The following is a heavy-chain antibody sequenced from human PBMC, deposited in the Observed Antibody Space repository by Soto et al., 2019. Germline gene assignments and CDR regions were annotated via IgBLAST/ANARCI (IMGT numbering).Heavy chain of an antibody. Sequence: SETLSLTCTVSGGSISSYYWSWIRQPPGKGLEWIGYIYYSGSTNYNPSLKSRVTISVDTSKHQFSLKLSSVTAADTAVYYCARALSSGYSYGLFLDYWGQGTLVTVSS. CDR2: IYYSGST. J-gene: IGHJ4*02. D-gene: IGHD5-18*01. V-gene: IGHV4-59*01. CDR1: GGSISSYY. CDR3: ARALSSGYSYGLFLDY.